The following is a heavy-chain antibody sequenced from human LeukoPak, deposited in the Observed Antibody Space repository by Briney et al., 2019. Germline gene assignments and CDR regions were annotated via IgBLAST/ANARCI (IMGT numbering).Heavy chain of an antibody. CDR2: ISGSDGST. CDR1: GFTFSTYA. Sequence: GGSLRLSCAASGFTFSTYAMSWVRQAPGKGLEWVSTISGSDGSTYYADSVKGRFTISRDNSKNTLYLQMKSLRAEDTAVYYCAKVPGAVVTAGAFDIWGQGTMVTVSS. J-gene: IGHJ3*02. V-gene: IGHV3-23*01. CDR3: AKVPGAVVTAGAFDI. D-gene: IGHD4-23*01.